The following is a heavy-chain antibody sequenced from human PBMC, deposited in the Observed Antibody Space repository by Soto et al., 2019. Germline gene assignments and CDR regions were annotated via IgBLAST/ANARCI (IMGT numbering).Heavy chain of an antibody. CDR1: GFNFGNNW. J-gene: IGHJ4*02. CDR2: MNSDGRTT. CDR3: ATAEVDY. V-gene: IGHV3-74*01. Sequence: LRLSCAASGFNFGNNWMHWVRQAPGKGLEWVSRMNSDGRTTNYADSVKGRFTVSRDNAKNTLYLQMNSLRAEDTAVYSCATAEVDYWGPGTLVTVSS.